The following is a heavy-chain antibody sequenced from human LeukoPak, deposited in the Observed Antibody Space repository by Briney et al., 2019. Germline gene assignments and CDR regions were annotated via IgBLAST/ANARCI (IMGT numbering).Heavy chain of an antibody. Sequence: ASVKVSCKASGYTFTSYGISWVRQAPGQGLEWMGWISAYNGNTNYAQKLQGRVTMTTDTSTSTAYMELRSLRSDDTAVYYCARGPLLWFGELLYPNNYFDYWGQGTLVTVSS. CDR3: ARGPLLWFGELLYPNNYFDY. D-gene: IGHD3-10*01. J-gene: IGHJ4*02. V-gene: IGHV1-18*01. CDR2: ISAYNGNT. CDR1: GYTFTSYG.